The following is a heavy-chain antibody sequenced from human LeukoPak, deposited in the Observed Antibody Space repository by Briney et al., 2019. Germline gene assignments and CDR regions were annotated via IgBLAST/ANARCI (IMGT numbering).Heavy chain of an antibody. CDR1: GGSFSGHH. J-gene: IGHJ4*02. CDR3: AIRLGYCTNGVCSLFDY. V-gene: IGHV4-34*01. Sequence: PSEALSLTCAVYGGSFSGHHWNWIRQPPGKGLEWIGEINHSGSTNYNPSLKSRVTISVDTSKNQFSLKLSSVTAADTAVYYCAIRLGYCTNGVCSLFDYWGQGTLVTVSS. CDR2: INHSGST. D-gene: IGHD2-8*01.